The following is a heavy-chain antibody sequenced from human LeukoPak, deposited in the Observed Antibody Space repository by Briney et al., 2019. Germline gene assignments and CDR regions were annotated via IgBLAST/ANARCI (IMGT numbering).Heavy chain of an antibody. CDR3: ARVPTGYSSSWLVDY. CDR2: IYYSGST. V-gene: IGHV4-39*07. J-gene: IGHJ4*02. D-gene: IGHD6-13*01. CDR1: GGSISSSSYY. Sequence: SETLSLTCTVSGGSISSSSYYWGWIRQPPGKGLEWIGSIYYSGSTYYNPSLKSRVTISVDTSKNQFSLKLSSVTAADTAVYYCARVPTGYSSSWLVDYWGQGTLVTVSS.